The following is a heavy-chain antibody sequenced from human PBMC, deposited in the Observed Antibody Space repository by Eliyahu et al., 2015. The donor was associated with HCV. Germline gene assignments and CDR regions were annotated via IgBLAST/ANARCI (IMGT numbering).Heavy chain of an antibody. D-gene: IGHD1-26*01. CDR2: ISSSGSTI. CDR3: ARDQGGSYSGYFDY. Sequence: EVQLVESGGGLVQPGGSLRLXCAAXGFTFXSYEMNWVRQAPGKGLEWVSYISSSGSTIYYADSVKGRFTISRDNAKNSLYLQMNSLRAEDTAVYYCARDQGGSYSGYFDYWGQGTLVTVSS. CDR1: GFTFXSYE. J-gene: IGHJ4*02. V-gene: IGHV3-48*03.